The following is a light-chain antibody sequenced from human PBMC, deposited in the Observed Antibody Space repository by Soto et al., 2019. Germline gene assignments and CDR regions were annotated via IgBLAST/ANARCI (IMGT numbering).Light chain of an antibody. J-gene: IGLJ1*01. V-gene: IGLV2-14*01. CDR2: EVS. Sequence: QSALTQPASVSGSPGQSITISCTGSTSDVGSSNYVSWHQQHPGEAPKLILYEVSHRPSGVSDRFSGSKSGNTASLTVSWLQAEDEADYYCSSYTIITTPFVFGSGTKLTVL. CDR1: TSDVGSSNY. CDR3: SSYTIITTPFV.